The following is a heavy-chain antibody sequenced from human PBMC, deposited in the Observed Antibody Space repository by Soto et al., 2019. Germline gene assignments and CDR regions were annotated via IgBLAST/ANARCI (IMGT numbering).Heavy chain of an antibody. Sequence: LKISCKGSGYSFTSYWIAWVRQMPGKGLEWMGIIYPGDSDTRYSPSFQGQVTISADKSISTAYLQWSSLKASDTAMYYCARPTQQYVLGYFDYWGQGTLVTVSS. CDR1: GYSFTSYW. CDR3: ARPTQQYVLGYFDY. CDR2: IYPGDSDT. D-gene: IGHD6-6*01. V-gene: IGHV5-51*01. J-gene: IGHJ4*02.